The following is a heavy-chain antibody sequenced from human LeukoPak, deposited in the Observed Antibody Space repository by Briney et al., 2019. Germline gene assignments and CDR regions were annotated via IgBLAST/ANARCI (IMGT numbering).Heavy chain of an antibody. CDR1: GGTFISYA. CDR3: ARGGGGLAY. Sequence: GASVKVSCKASGGTFISYAISWVRQAPGQGLEWMGWINPNSGVTNYAQKFQGRVTMTRDTSISAAYMELSSLRSDDTAVYYCARGGGGLAYWGQGTLVTVSS. D-gene: IGHD3-16*01. J-gene: IGHJ4*02. V-gene: IGHV1-2*02. CDR2: INPNSGVT.